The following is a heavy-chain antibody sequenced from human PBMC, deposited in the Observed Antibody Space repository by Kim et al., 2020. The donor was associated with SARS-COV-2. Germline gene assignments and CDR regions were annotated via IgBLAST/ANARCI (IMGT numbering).Heavy chain of an antibody. Sequence: SETLSLTCTVSGGSISSGGYYWSWIRQHPGKGLEWIGYIYYSGSTYYNPSLKSRVTISVDTSKNQFSLKLSSVTAADTAVYYCARENHYYDSSGSGEDFDYWGQGTLVTVSS. CDR1: GGSISSGGYY. CDR2: IYYSGST. J-gene: IGHJ4*02. CDR3: ARENHYYDSSGSGEDFDY. D-gene: IGHD3-22*01. V-gene: IGHV4-31*03.